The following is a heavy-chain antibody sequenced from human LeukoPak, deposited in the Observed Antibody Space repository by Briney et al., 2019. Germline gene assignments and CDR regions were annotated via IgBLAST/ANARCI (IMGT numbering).Heavy chain of an antibody. Sequence: GASVKVSCKASGYTFTSYDINWVRQATGQGLEWMGWMNPNSGNTGYAQKFQGRVTMTRNTSISTAYMELGSLRSEDTAVYYCARGRRSRENRYYFDYWGQGTLVTVSS. J-gene: IGHJ4*02. CDR2: MNPNSGNT. V-gene: IGHV1-8*01. CDR1: GYTFTSYD. D-gene: IGHD1-26*01. CDR3: ARGRRSRENRYYFDY.